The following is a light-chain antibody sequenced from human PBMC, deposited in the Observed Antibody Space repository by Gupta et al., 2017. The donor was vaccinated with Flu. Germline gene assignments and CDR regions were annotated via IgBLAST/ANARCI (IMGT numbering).Light chain of an antibody. CDR2: EVS. CDR3: SSYTSHSTNI. V-gene: IGLV2-18*02. J-gene: IGLJ1*01. CDR1: SGDVGSYNR. Sequence: SGDVGSYNRVSWYQQPPGTAPKLMIYEVSNRPSGVSDRFSGSKSGNTASLTISGLQTEDEADYYCSSYTSHSTNIFGTGTKVTVL.